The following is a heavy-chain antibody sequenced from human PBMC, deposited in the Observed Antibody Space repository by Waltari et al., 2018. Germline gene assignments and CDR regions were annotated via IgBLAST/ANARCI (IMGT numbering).Heavy chain of an antibody. CDR3: AREEWLANDY. J-gene: IGHJ4*02. CDR1: GFTFNNYA. CDR2: ISSDESNK. V-gene: IGHV3-30*01. Sequence: VHLVESGGGVVQPGRSLRLSCAASGFTFNNYAMPGVRQAPGKGLEWVAVISSDESNKHYADFVKGRFTISRDNSKNTLYLHMDGLGPEDTGVYYCAREEWLANDYWGQGTLVTVSS. D-gene: IGHD6-19*01.